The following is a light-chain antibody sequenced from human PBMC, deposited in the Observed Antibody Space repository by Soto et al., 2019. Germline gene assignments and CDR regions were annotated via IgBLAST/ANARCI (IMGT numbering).Light chain of an antibody. CDR1: QSIDSRW. J-gene: IGKJ4*01. V-gene: IGKV3-20*01. Sequence: EIVLTQSPDTLSLSPGERATLSCRASQSIDSRWLAWNQQKPGQAPRLLIYTTSSRATGIPDRFSGSGSGTDFTLTISRLEPEDFAVYDCQLVDGSVTFGGGTKVEMK. CDR3: QLVDGSVT. CDR2: TTS.